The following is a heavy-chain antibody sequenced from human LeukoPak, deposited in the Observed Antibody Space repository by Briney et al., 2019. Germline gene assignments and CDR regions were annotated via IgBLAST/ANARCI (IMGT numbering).Heavy chain of an antibody. J-gene: IGHJ4*02. CDR1: GFTFSSYG. CDR2: ISGSGGST. D-gene: IGHD3-10*01. CDR3: ARAMVRGVINFLDY. V-gene: IGHV3-23*01. Sequence: GGSLRLSCGASGFTFSSYGMSWVRQAPGKGLEWVSAISGSGGSTYYADSVKGRFTISRDNSKNTLYLQMNSLRAEDTAVYYCARAMVRGVINFLDYWGQGTLVTVSS.